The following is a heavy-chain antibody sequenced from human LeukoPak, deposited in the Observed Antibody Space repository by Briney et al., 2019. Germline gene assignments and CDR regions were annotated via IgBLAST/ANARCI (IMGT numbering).Heavy chain of an antibody. D-gene: IGHD1-26*01. V-gene: IGHV5-51*01. CDR1: GYSFSSYW. J-gene: IGHJ4*02. Sequence: HGESLKISCTGSGYSFSSYWIVWERQMPGKGLEWMGIIYPSDSATTYSPSFQGQVTISADKSISTAYLQWSSLKASDTAVYYCARSVGATPLDYWGQGTLVTVSS. CDR2: IYPSDSAT. CDR3: ARSVGATPLDY.